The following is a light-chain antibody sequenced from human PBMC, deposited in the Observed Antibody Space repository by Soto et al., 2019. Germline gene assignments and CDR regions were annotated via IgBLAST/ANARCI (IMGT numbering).Light chain of an antibody. V-gene: IGLV7-46*01. CDR3: LLSYSGTNWV. CDR2: DTT. J-gene: IGLJ3*02. Sequence: QAVVTQEPSLTVSPGGTVTITCGSSTGDVTSGNYPYWFQKKPGQAPRTLIYDTTNKQSWTPARFSGSLLGGKAALTLAGAQSDDEADYYCLLSYSGTNWVFGGGTKLTVL. CDR1: TGDVTSGNY.